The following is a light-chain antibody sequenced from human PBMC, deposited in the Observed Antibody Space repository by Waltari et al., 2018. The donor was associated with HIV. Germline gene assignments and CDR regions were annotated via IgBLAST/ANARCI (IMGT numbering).Light chain of an antibody. CDR3: QQSYNSPWT. V-gene: IGKV1-39*01. CDR2: ATS. Sequence: DIQMTQSPSSLSASVGDRVTITCRASQSITSYLTWYQQKPGKAPNLLIYATSSLQSAVPSRFSGSGYGTDFTLTISSLQHEDSATYYCQQSYNSPWTFGQGTKVEI. CDR1: QSITSY. J-gene: IGKJ1*01.